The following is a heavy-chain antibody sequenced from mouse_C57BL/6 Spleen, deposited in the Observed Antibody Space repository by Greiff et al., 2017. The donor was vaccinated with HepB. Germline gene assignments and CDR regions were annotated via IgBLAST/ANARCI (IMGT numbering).Heavy chain of an antibody. CDR2: IYPGDGDT. CDR3: ARSPNYGSSYGYFDY. V-gene: IGHV1-80*01. Sequence: LVESGAELVKPGASVKISCKASGYAFSSYWMNWVKQRPGKGLEWIGQIYPGDGDTNYNGKFKGKATLTADKSSSTAYMQLSSLTSEDSAVYFCARSPNYGSSYGYFDYWGQGTTLTVSS. D-gene: IGHD1-1*01. J-gene: IGHJ2*01. CDR1: GYAFSSYW.